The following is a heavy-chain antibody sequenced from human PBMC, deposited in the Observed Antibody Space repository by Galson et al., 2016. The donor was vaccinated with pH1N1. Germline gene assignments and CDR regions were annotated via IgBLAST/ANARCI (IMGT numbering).Heavy chain of an antibody. D-gene: IGHD3-16*01. CDR3: ARTDQGAPYYYYGMDV. CDR2: IIPMFPTP. J-gene: IGHJ6*02. CDR1: GGTFSSYAIGSYA. Sequence: SVKVSCKASGGTFSSYAIGSYAISWVRQAPGQGLEWMGGIIPMFPTPTYAQKLQGRVTITADASTSTAYMELGSLRSEDTAVYYCARTDQGAPYYYYGMDVWGQGTTVTVSS. V-gene: IGHV1-69*13.